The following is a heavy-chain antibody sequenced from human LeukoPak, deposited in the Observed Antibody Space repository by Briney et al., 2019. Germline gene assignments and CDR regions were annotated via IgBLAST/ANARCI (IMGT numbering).Heavy chain of an antibody. V-gene: IGHV3-23*01. D-gene: IGHD5-18*01. CDR2: ISNSGGTT. Sequence: PGGSLRLSCATSGFNFRNYAMSWVRQAPGKGLEWVSCISNSGGTTYHADSVKGRFAISRDTSKNTLYLQMNSLRVEDTAVYYCAKTSPGYTYGLLDYWGQGTLVTVSS. J-gene: IGHJ4*02. CDR3: AKTSPGYTYGLLDY. CDR1: GFNFRNYA.